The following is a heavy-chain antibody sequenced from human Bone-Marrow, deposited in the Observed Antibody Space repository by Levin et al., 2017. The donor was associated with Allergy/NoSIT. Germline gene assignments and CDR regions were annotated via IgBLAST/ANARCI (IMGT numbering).Heavy chain of an antibody. D-gene: IGHD1-26*01. Sequence: ASVKVSCKASGYTFTSYYMHWVRQAPGQGLEWMGIINPSGGSTSYAQKFQGRVTMTRDTSTSTVYMELSSLRSEDTAVYYCARDMRRVGAGGYYYYYGMDVWGQGTTVTVSS. CDR3: ARDMRRVGAGGYYYYYGMDV. V-gene: IGHV1-46*01. J-gene: IGHJ6*02. CDR2: INPSGGST. CDR1: GYTFTSYY.